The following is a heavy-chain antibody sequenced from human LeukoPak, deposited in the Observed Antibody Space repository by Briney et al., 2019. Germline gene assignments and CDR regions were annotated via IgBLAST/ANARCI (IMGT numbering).Heavy chain of an antibody. CDR2: IIPIFGTA. D-gene: IGHD1-26*01. V-gene: IGHV1-69*05. Sequence: ASVKVSCKASGGTFSSYAISWVRQAPGQGLEWMGGIIPIFGTANYALKFQGRVTITTDESTSTAYMELSSLRSEDAAMYYCARVGEGGSYTADYYYYMDVWGKGTTVTVSS. J-gene: IGHJ6*03. CDR1: GGTFSSYA. CDR3: ARVGEGGSYTADYYYYMDV.